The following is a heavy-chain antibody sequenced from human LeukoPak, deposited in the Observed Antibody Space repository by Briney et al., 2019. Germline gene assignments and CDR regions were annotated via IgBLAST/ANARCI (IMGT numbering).Heavy chain of an antibody. CDR2: INPNSGGT. CDR3: ARDKAPAREPPAADY. CDR1: GYTFTGYY. J-gene: IGHJ4*02. D-gene: IGHD6-13*01. Sequence: ASVKVSCKASGYTFTGYYMHWVRQAPGQGLEWMGWINPNSGGTNYAQKFRGRVTMTRDTSISTAYMELSRLRSDDTAVYYCARDKAPAREPPAADYWGQGTLVTVSS. V-gene: IGHV1-2*02.